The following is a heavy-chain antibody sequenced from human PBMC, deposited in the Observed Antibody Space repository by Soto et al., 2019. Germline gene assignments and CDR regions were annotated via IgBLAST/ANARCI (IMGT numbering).Heavy chain of an antibody. CDR3: ARDHLRRGSGWNSIDF. Sequence: GGSLRLSCAASGFTFSSYGMHWVRQAPGKGLEWVAVIWYDGSNKYYADSVKGRFTISRDNSKNTLYLQMNSLRAEDTAVYYCARDHLRRGSGWNSIDFWGQGTLVTVSS. CDR2: IWYDGSNK. J-gene: IGHJ4*02. CDR1: GFTFSSYG. V-gene: IGHV3-33*01. D-gene: IGHD6-19*01.